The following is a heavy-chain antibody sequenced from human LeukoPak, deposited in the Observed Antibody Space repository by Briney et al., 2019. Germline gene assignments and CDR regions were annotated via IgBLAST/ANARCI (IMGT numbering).Heavy chain of an antibody. CDR3: AKVRYFDWLSKYNWFDP. J-gene: IGHJ5*02. CDR2: ISGSGGST. D-gene: IGHD3-9*01. CDR1: GFTFSSYA. V-gene: IGHV3-23*01. Sequence: GGSLRLSCAASGFTFSSYAMSWVRQAPGEGLEWVSAISGSGGSTYYADSVKGRFTISRDNSKNTLYLQMNSLRAKDTAVYYCAKVRYFDWLSKYNWFDPWGQGTLVTVSS.